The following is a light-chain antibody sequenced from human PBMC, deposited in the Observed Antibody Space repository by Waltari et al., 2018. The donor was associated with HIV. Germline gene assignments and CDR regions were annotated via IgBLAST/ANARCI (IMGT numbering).Light chain of an antibody. CDR1: QSVLYSSNNRNY. CDR3: QQYYSTPPYT. J-gene: IGKJ2*01. V-gene: IGKV4-1*01. CDR2: WAS. Sequence: SSQSVLYSSNNRNYLAWYQQKPGQPPKLLIYWASTRESGVPDRFSGSGSGTDFSLTISSLQAEDVAVYYCQQYYSTPPYTFGQGTKLEMK.